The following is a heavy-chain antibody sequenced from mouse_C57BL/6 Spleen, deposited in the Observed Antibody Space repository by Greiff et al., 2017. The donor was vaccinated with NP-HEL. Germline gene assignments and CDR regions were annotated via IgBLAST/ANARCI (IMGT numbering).Heavy chain of an antibody. J-gene: IGHJ2*01. CDR2: IDPANGST. D-gene: IGHD1-1*01. Sequence: EVQLQQSVAELVRPGASVKLSCTASGFNIKNTYMHWVKQRPEQGLEWIGRIDPANGSTKYAPKFQGKATLTADTSSNTAYLQLSSLTSEATAIYYGSRGITTVVCDYWGKGTTLTVAS. CDR3: SRGITTVVCDY. CDR1: GFNIKNTY. V-gene: IGHV14-3*01.